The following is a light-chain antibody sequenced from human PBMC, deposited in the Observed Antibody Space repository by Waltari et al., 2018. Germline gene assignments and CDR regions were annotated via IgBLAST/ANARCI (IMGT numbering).Light chain of an antibody. CDR3: QTGGHGSWV. J-gene: IGLJ3*02. CDR2: INSDGSH. V-gene: IGLV4-69*01. CDR1: SGYSSNI. Sequence: QLVLTQSPSASASLGASVKPTCTLSSGYSSNIVAWHQQQPEKGPRYLMKINSDGSHNKGDEIPDRFSGSSSGAERYLTISSVQPEDEADYYCQTGGHGSWVFGGGTTLTVL.